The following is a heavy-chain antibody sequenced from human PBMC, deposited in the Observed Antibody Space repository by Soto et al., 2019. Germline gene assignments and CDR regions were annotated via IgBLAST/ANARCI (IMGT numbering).Heavy chain of an antibody. D-gene: IGHD2-15*01. CDR3: ARGPGMVVDYGMDV. CDR1: GFSFRDYW. Sequence: PGGSLRLSCAASGFSFRDYWMTWVRQAPGKGLDWVANIRQDGTEKYYLDSLKGRFTISVDTSKNQFSLKLSSVTAADTAVYYCARGPGMVVDYGMDVWGQGTTVTVSS. CDR2: IRQDGTEK. J-gene: IGHJ6*02. V-gene: IGHV3-7*03.